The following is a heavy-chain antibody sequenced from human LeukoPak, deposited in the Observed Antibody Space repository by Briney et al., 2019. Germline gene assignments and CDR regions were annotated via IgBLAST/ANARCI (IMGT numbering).Heavy chain of an antibody. Sequence: ASVKVSCKASGYTFTGYYMHWVRQAPGQGLEWMGWINPNSGGTNYAQKFRGRVTMTRDTSISTAYMELSRLRSDDTAVYYCARTYSYGFLPDYWGQGTLVTVSS. CDR3: ARTYSYGFLPDY. V-gene: IGHV1-2*02. CDR1: GYTFTGYY. J-gene: IGHJ4*02. D-gene: IGHD5-18*01. CDR2: INPNSGGT.